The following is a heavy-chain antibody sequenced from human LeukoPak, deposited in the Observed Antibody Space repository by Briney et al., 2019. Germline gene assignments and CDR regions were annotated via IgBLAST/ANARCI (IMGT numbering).Heavy chain of an antibody. CDR3: AKVTKRLWFGELLFDY. J-gene: IGHJ4*02. V-gene: IGHV3-23*01. Sequence: GGSLRLSCAASGFTFSGYAMSWVRQAPGKGLEWVSAISGSGGSTYYADSVKGRFTISRDNSKNTLYLQMNSLRAEDTAVYYCAKVTKRLWFGELLFDYWGQGTLVTVSS. CDR1: GFTFSGYA. D-gene: IGHD3-10*01. CDR2: ISGSGGST.